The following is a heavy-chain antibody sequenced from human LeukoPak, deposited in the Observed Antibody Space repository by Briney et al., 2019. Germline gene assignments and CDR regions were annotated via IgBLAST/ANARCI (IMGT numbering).Heavy chain of an antibody. Sequence: GGSLRLSCAASGFTFSNYWMSWVRQAPGKGLEWVANIKQDGSEKYYVDSVKGRFTISRDNAKNSLYLQMNSLRSEDTAVYYCATSERRYFDYWGQGTLVTVSS. D-gene: IGHD1-1*01. CDR2: IKQDGSEK. CDR3: ATSERRYFDY. CDR1: GFTFSNYW. J-gene: IGHJ4*02. V-gene: IGHV3-7*03.